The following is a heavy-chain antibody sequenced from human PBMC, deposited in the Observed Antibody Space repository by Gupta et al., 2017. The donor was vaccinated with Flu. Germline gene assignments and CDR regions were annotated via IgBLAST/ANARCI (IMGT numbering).Heavy chain of an antibody. V-gene: IGHV3-33*01. J-gene: IGHJ4*02. Sequence: QVQLVESGGGVVQPGRSLRLSCAASGFTFSSHGMHWVRQAPGKGLEWVAIIWYDGSNALYADSVKGRFTISRDNSNNMLYLQMNSLRAEDTAVYYCVTHVDAWGRFDYWGQGTLVTVSP. CDR3: VTHVDAWGRFDY. CDR1: GFTFSSHG. CDR2: IWYDGSNA. D-gene: IGHD7-27*01.